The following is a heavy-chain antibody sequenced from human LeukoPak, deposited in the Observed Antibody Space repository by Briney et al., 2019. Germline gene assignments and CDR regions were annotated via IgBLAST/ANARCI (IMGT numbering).Heavy chain of an antibody. CDR2: INWNGGST. V-gene: IGHV3-20*04. Sequence: PGGSLRLSCAASGFTFDDYGMSWARQAPGKGLEWVSGINWNGGSTGYADSVKGRFTISRDNAKNSLYLQMNSLRAEDTALYYCAREQGMVRGSWFDPWGQGTLVTVSS. J-gene: IGHJ5*02. D-gene: IGHD3-10*01. CDR1: GFTFDDYG. CDR3: AREQGMVRGSWFDP.